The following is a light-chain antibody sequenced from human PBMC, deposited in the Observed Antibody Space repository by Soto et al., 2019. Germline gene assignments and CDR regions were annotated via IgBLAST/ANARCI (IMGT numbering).Light chain of an antibody. V-gene: IGKV3-15*01. CDR2: GAS. Sequence: EIVMTQSPATLSVSPGERATLSCRASQSVSSNLAWYQQKPGQAPRLIIYGASTRATGIPARFSGSGSGTEFTLTISSLQSEDFAVYYCQQYNNWPSALTFGGGTKVEIK. J-gene: IGKJ4*01. CDR1: QSVSSN. CDR3: QQYNNWPSALT.